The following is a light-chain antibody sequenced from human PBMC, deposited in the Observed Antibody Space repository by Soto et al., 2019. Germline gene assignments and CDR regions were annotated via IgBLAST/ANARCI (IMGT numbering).Light chain of an antibody. J-gene: IGKJ2*01. CDR2: AAS. V-gene: IGKV1-8*01. CDR1: QGISSY. Sequence: AIRMTQSPSSISASTGDRVTITCRASQGISSYLAWYQQKPGKAPNLLIYAASTLQSGVPSRFSGSGSGTDFTLTISCLQSEDFETYYCQQYYSYPYTFGQGTKLEIK. CDR3: QQYYSYPYT.